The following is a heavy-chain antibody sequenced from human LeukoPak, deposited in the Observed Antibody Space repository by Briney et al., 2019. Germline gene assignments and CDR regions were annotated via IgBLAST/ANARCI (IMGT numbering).Heavy chain of an antibody. D-gene: IGHD3-16*01. V-gene: IGHV3-23*01. CDR2: VSGSGAGT. Sequence: PGGSLRLSCAASGFTFSSYAMTWVRQAPGKGLEWVSLVSGSGAGTYYADSVKGRFTISRDNSSNTLYLQINSLRAEDTAVYYCAKSAVAVGLGAFDVWGRGTVVTVSS. J-gene: IGHJ3*01. CDR1: GFTFSSYA. CDR3: AKSAVAVGLGAFDV.